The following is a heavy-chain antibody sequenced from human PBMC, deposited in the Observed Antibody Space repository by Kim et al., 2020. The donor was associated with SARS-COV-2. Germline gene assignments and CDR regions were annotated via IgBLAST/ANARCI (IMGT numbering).Heavy chain of an antibody. D-gene: IGHD2-15*01. CDR3: ARAYCGDGGCYSEGYNWFDP. V-gene: IGHV3-30*07. Sequence: GRFTISRDNSKNTLYLQMNSLRAEDTGVYYCARAYCGDGGCYSEGYNWFDPWGQGTLVTVSS. J-gene: IGHJ5*02.